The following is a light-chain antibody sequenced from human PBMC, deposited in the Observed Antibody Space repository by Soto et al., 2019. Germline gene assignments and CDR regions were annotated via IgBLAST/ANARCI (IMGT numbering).Light chain of an antibody. J-gene: IGKJ1*01. CDR3: QQHYITPWT. CDR2: AAS. V-gene: IGKV1-39*01. Sequence: DIQMTQSPSSLSASVGDRFTITCRASQSINWYLNWYQQKPGKAPNLLIYAASSLQSGVPSRFSGSGSGTDFTLTISSLQSEDFATYYRQQHYITPWTFGQGTKV. CDR1: QSINWY.